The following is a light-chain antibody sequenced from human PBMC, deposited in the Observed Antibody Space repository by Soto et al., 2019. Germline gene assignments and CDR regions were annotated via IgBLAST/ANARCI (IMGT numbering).Light chain of an antibody. CDR2: GAS. CDR3: QQYNNWSPKT. J-gene: IGKJ1*01. CDR1: PSVSST. Sequence: EIVMTQSPATLSASPGERATRACRACPSVSSTLAWYQQKPGQAPRLLIYGASTRAPGIPARFSGCGSGTEFTLTISSLQSEDFALYYCQQYNNWSPKTFGQGTKVEIK. V-gene: IGKV3-15*01.